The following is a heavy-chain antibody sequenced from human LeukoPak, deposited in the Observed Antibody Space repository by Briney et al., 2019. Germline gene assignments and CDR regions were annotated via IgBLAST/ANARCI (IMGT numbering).Heavy chain of an antibody. D-gene: IGHD4-23*01. V-gene: IGHV3-53*01. CDR3: ARDPRYGGKFDY. CDR1: GFTLSSYS. Sequence: GGSLRLSCAASGFTLSSYSMNWVRQAPGKGLEWVSVIYSDGSTYYADSVKGRFTISRDNSKNTLYFQMNSLRAEDTAVYYCARDPRYGGKFDYWGQGTLVTVSS. CDR2: IYSDGST. J-gene: IGHJ4*02.